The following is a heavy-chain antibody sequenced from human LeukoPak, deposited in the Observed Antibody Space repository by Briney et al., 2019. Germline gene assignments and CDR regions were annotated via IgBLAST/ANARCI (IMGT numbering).Heavy chain of an antibody. D-gene: IGHD3-10*01. CDR3: AKALRRLLWFGELFTRGHGFDY. J-gene: IGHJ4*02. CDR2: ISWNSGSI. Sequence: PGGSLRLSCAASGFTFSSYAMSWVRQAPGKGLEWVSGISWNSGSIGYADSVKGRFTISRDNAKNSLYLQMNSLRAEDTALYYCAKALRRLLWFGELFTRGHGFDYWGQGTLVTVSS. V-gene: IGHV3-9*01. CDR1: GFTFSSYA.